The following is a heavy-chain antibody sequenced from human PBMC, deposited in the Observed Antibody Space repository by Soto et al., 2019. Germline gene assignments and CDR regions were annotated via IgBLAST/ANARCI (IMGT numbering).Heavy chain of an antibody. J-gene: IGHJ4*02. V-gene: IGHV3-30*04. D-gene: IGHD5-12*01. CDR2: ISYDGRNN. Sequence: PGGSLRLSCAASGFTFSSYSLHWVRQAPGKGLEWVAVISYDGRNNHYADSVKGRFTISRDNSKNTLFLQMNSLRTEDTAVYYCAGDPGYSYGFHYWGQGTLVTVSS. CDR1: GFTFSSYS. CDR3: AGDPGYSYGFHY.